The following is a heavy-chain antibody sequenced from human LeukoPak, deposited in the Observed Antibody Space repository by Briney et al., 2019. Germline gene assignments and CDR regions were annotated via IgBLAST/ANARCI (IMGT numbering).Heavy chain of an antibody. CDR1: GFTFTNYA. CDR2: IGASGADT. CDR3: VRGGVDY. J-gene: IGHJ4*02. Sequence: GGSLRLSCAASGFTFTNYAMTWVRQAPGKGLEWVSVIGASGADTYYSDSVKGRFTISRDNAKNTLYLQMNSLRAEDTAVYYCVRGGVDYWGQGALVAVSS. V-gene: IGHV3-23*01. D-gene: IGHD3-16*01.